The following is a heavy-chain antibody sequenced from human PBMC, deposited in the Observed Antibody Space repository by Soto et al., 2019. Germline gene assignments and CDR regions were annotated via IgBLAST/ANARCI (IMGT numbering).Heavy chain of an antibody. CDR3: AKDQSTNSRSYHALDV. V-gene: IGHV3-30*18. CDR1: EFTFSSYA. Sequence: QVQLVESGGGVVQPGESLRLSCAASEFTFSSYAMHWVRQAPGKGREGVAVVSNDGSNKYYADSVKGRFTISRDNSKNTLNLQMNSLRAEDTAVYYCAKDQSTNSRSYHALDVWGQGTTVTVSS. J-gene: IGHJ6*02. CDR2: VSNDGSNK. D-gene: IGHD2-8*01.